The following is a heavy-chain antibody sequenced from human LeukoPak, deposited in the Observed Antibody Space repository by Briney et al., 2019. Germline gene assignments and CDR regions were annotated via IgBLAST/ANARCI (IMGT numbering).Heavy chain of an antibody. D-gene: IGHD3-10*01. CDR3: ARGASTMVRFDY. CDR1: GYSISSGYY. Sequence: SETLSLTCTVSGYSISSGYYWGWIRQPPGKGLEWTGSIDHSGSTYYNPSLKSRITISVDTSKNQFSLKLSSVTAADTAVYFCARGASTMVRFDYWGQGTLVTVSS. J-gene: IGHJ4*02. CDR2: IDHSGST. V-gene: IGHV4-38-2*02.